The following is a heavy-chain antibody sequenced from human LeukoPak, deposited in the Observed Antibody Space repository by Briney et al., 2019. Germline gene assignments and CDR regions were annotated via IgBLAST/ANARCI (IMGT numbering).Heavy chain of an antibody. D-gene: IGHD3-16*01. CDR2: ITGDGRTT. CDR1: GFSFSTYW. V-gene: IGHV3-74*01. J-gene: IGHJ3*02. Sequence: PGGSLRLSCVASGFSFSTYWMHWVRQAPGKGLVWVSHITGDGRTTTYANSVKGRFTISRDNAKNTLSLQMNNLRAEDTAVYYCARTNLGAFDIWGQGTIVTVSS. CDR3: ARTNLGAFDI.